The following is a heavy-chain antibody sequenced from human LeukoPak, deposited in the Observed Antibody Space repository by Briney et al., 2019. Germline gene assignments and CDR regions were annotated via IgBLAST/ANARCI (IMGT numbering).Heavy chain of an antibody. CDR3: ARAVGHGSGSPRMDV. CDR1: GFTFSSRS. J-gene: IGHJ6*04. Sequence: GGSLRLSCAASGFTFSSRSMNWVRQAPGKGLEWVSYIISSSSIIYYADSVKGRFTISRDNAKNSLYLQMNSLRADDTAVYYCARAVGHGSGSPRMDVWGNGTTVTVSS. V-gene: IGHV3-48*01. D-gene: IGHD3-10*01. CDR2: IISSSSII.